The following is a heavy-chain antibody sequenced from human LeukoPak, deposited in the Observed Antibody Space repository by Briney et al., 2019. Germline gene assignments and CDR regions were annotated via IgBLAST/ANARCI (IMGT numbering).Heavy chain of an antibody. Sequence: GASLRLSCAASGFTFSSYAMSWVRQAPGKGLEWVSAISGSGGSTYYADSVKGRFTISRDNSKNTLYLQMNSLRAEDTAVYYCAKGEKYYDSSGPIDYWGQGTLVTVSS. J-gene: IGHJ4*02. V-gene: IGHV3-23*01. D-gene: IGHD3-22*01. CDR2: ISGSGGST. CDR3: AKGEKYYDSSGPIDY. CDR1: GFTFSSYA.